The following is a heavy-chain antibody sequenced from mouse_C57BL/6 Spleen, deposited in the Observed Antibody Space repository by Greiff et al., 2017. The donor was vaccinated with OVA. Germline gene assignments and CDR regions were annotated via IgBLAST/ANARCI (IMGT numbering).Heavy chain of an antibody. Sequence: EVHLVESGGGLVKPGGSLELSCAASGFTFSDYGMHWVRQAPEKGLEWVAYISSGSSTIYYADTVKGRFTISRDNAKNTLFLQMTSLRSEDTAMYYCARSRGSFDYWNQRTTLTVSS. V-gene: IGHV5-17*01. CDR2: ISSGSSTI. CDR1: GFTFSDYG. D-gene: IGHD1-1*01. J-gene: IGHJ2*01. CDR3: ARSRGSFDY.